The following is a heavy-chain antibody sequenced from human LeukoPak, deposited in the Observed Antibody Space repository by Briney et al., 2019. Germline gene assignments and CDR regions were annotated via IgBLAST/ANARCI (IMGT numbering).Heavy chain of an antibody. Sequence: ASVKVSCKASGGTFSSYAISWVRQAPGQGLEWMGGIIPNFGTANYAQKFQGRVTITADESTSTAYMELSSLRSEDTAVYYCARDYYYDSSGYYRSYYYYGMDVWGQGTTVTVSS. J-gene: IGHJ6*02. CDR2: IIPNFGTA. CDR1: GGTFSSYA. CDR3: ARDYYYDSSGYYRSYYYYGMDV. D-gene: IGHD3-22*01. V-gene: IGHV1-69*13.